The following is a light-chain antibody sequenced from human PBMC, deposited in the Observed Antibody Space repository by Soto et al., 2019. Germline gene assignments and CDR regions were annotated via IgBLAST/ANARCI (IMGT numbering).Light chain of an antibody. Sequence: EIVLTQSPGTLSLSPRERATLSCRASQSVSNAYLAWYQHKVGQSPRLLIYGASNRAPGIPDRFSGSGSGTYFTLTISRLEPEDFAVYYCQQYAASPLTFGQGTQVEVK. CDR1: QSVSNAY. V-gene: IGKV3-20*01. J-gene: IGKJ1*01. CDR2: GAS. CDR3: QQYAASPLT.